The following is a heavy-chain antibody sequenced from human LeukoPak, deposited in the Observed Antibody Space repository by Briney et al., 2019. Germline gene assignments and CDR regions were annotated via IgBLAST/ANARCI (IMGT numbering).Heavy chain of an antibody. CDR1: GFTFDDYG. J-gene: IGHJ3*02. CDR2: TRYDGSNK. Sequence: GGSLRLSCAASGFTFDDYGMSWVRQAPGKGLEWVAFTRYDGSNKYYAESVKGRFTISRDNSKNTVYLQMNSLRAEDTAVYYCAKDGRQWKTYYYGSGSANAFDIWGQGTMVTVSS. D-gene: IGHD3-10*01. CDR3: AKDGRQWKTYYYGSGSANAFDI. V-gene: IGHV3-30*02.